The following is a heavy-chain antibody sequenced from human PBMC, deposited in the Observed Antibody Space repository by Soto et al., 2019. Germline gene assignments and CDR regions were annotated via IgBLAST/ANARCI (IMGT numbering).Heavy chain of an antibody. J-gene: IGHJ4*02. CDR2: ISAKNGNT. CDR3: AREPPETPPDY. V-gene: IGHV1-18*01. Sequence: ASVKVSCKTSGYTFSDYGISWVRQAPGQGLEWMGWISAKNGNTNFAQKFRGRVTMITDTSTNTVYMELRNLRLNDTAVYYCAREPPETPPDYWGQGTLVTVSS. CDR1: GYTFSDYG.